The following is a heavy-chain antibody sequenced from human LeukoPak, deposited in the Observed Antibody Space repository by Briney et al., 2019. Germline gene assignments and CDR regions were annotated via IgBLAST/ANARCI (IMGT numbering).Heavy chain of an antibody. CDR2: VSYSGGT. J-gene: IGHJ3*01. D-gene: IGHD5-12*01. CDR3: ARAPMAITTSAFPDAFDF. CDR1: GDSVSGHY. Sequence: SETLSLTCTVSGDSVSGHYWSWIRQTPGRGLEWIGYVSYSGGTNYNPSLKRRVSISLDTSKNQFSLKLSSPAAADPAVYYCARAPMAITTSAFPDAFDFWGQGTMVTVSS. V-gene: IGHV4-59*02.